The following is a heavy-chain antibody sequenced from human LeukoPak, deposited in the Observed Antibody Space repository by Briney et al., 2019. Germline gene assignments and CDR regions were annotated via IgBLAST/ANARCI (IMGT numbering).Heavy chain of an antibody. Sequence: GASVKVSCKASGYTFTDYYIHWVRQAPGQGLEWMGGIIPIFGTANYAQKFQGRVTITADESTSTAYMELSSLRSEDTAVYYCARSEVRGVIIGHFDYWGQGTLVTVSS. D-gene: IGHD3-10*01. CDR3: ARSEVRGVIIGHFDY. CDR1: GYTFTDYY. J-gene: IGHJ4*02. CDR2: IIPIFGTA. V-gene: IGHV1-69*13.